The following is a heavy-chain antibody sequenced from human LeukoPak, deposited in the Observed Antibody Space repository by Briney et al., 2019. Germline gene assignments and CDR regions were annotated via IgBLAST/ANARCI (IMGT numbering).Heavy chain of an antibody. CDR3: AKAYGSGSSASIDY. CDR1: GFTFSTLA. D-gene: IGHD3-10*01. Sequence: PGGSLRLSCAASGFTFSTLAMRWVRQAPGKGLEWVAFIRFDGSNKYYADSVKGRFTISRDNSQNTLFLQMNSLRAEDTALYYCAKAYGSGSSASIDYWGQGTLVTVSS. J-gene: IGHJ4*02. V-gene: IGHV3-30*02. CDR2: IRFDGSNK.